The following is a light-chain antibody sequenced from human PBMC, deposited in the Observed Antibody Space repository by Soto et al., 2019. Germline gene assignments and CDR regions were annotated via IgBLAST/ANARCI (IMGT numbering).Light chain of an antibody. V-gene: IGKV1-6*01. CDR1: QDIRND. CDR3: VQDFNYPWT. J-gene: IGKJ1*01. CDR2: AAS. Sequence: AIQMTQSPSSLSASVGDRVTITCRASQDIRNDLGWYQQKPGKTPKLLIFAASSLQSGVPSRFSGSGSGTDFTITISSLQPEDFATYYCVQDFNYPWTFGQGTKVEIE.